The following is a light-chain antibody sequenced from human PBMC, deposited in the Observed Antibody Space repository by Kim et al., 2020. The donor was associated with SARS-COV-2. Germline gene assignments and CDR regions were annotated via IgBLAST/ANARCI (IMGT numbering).Light chain of an antibody. Sequence: GERCTPSCRTSQRVATSYLAWYQQKPGQSPTLRIYGAFSRATGIPDRFSGSGSGTEFILSISRLDHEDFGVYYCQHYGASFTFTFGPGTKVDIK. CDR3: QHYGASFTFT. J-gene: IGKJ3*01. V-gene: IGKV3-20*01. CDR1: QRVATSY. CDR2: GAF.